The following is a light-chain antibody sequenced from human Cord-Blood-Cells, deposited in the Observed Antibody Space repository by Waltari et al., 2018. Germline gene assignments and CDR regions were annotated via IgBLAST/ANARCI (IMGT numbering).Light chain of an antibody. CDR2: QDS. CDR1: KLGDKY. CDR3: QAWDSSTAV. Sequence: SYELTQPPSVSVSPGQTASITCSGDKLGDKYVCWYQQKPGQSPVLVIYQDSKRPSGIPERFSGANAGNTATLTISGTQAMDEADYYCQAWDSSTAVFGGGTKLTVL. V-gene: IGLV3-1*01. J-gene: IGLJ3*02.